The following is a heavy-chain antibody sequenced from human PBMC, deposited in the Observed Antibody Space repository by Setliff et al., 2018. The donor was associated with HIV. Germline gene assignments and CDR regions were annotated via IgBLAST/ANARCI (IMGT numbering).Heavy chain of an antibody. CDR3: AKQPGGHSFFDH. V-gene: IGHV4-59*11. D-gene: IGHD1-1*01. J-gene: IGHJ4*02. Sequence: SETLSLTCTVSDDFSNIQWWTWMRQSPGLGLQWIGSIHHSGSTYYDPSLKNRVTLSVDTSNNQVSLTLTSVTAADTAVYYCAKQPGGHSFFDHWGQGILVTVSS. CDR2: IHHSGST. CDR1: DDFSNIQW.